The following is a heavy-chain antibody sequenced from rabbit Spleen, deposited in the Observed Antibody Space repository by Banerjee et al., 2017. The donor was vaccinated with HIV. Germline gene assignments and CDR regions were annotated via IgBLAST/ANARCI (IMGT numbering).Heavy chain of an antibody. CDR2: IEPIFGNT. V-gene: IGHV1S7*01. CDR1: GFDFSSYS. D-gene: IGHD6-1*01. CDR3: VRDQAGDADHGPYYLNL. Sequence: QLKETGGGLVQPGGSLTLSCKTSGFDFSSYSMSWVRQAPGKGLEWIGYIEPIFGNTYYANWVNGRFTISSHNAQNTLYLQLRSLTVADTATYFCVRDQAGDADHGPYYLNLWGPGTLVTVS. J-gene: IGHJ4*01.